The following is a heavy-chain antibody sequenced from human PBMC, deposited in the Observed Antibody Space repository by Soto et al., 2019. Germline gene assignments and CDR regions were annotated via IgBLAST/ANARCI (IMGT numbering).Heavy chain of an antibody. CDR1: GGSISSYY. CDR3: ASVVVAATGPYYFDY. CDR2: IYYSGST. V-gene: IGHV4-59*08. J-gene: IGHJ4*02. Sequence: SETLSLTCTVSGGSISSYYWSWIRQPPGKGLEWIGYIYYSGSTNYNPSLKSRVTISVDTSKNQFSLKLSSVTAADTAVFYFASVVVAATGPYYFDYWGQGTLVTVSS. D-gene: IGHD2-15*01.